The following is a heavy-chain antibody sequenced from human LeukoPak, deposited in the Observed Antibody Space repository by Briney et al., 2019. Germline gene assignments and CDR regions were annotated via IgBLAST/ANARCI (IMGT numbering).Heavy chain of an antibody. CDR2: IYYSGST. CDR3: ARVNLYYGRVYYFDY. CDR1: GGCISSYY. J-gene: IGHJ4*02. Sequence: SETLSLTCTVSGGCISSYYWSWNRQPPGKGLGWIGYIYYSGSTNYNPSLKSRVTISVDTSKNQFSLKLSSVTAADTAVYYCARVNLYYGRVYYFDYWGQGTLVTVSS. V-gene: IGHV4-59*01. D-gene: IGHD3-10*02.